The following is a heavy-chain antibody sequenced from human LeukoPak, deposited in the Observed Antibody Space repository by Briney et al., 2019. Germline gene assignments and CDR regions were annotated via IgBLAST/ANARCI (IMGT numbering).Heavy chain of an antibody. Sequence: PGTSLRLSCTASLFTFETYTIRPGSQAPGKGLEWVALVSYGGSNKYYIDSVKGRFTISRDNSKNTLSLQMNSLRPEDTAVYYCGLDRSGPGYHFDYWGQGTLVTVSS. CDR3: GLDRSGPGYHFDY. J-gene: IGHJ4*02. CDR1: LFTFETYT. D-gene: IGHD1-1*01. CDR2: VSYGGSNK. V-gene: IGHV3-30-3*01.